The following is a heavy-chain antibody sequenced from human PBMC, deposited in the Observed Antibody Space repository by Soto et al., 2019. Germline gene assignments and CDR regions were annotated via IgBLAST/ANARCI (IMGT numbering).Heavy chain of an antibody. J-gene: IGHJ4*02. CDR2: IIPIFGTA. V-gene: IGHV1-69*13. D-gene: IGHD3-22*01. Sequence: GXSVKVSFKASGGTFSSYAISWVRQAPGQGLEWMGGIIPIFGTANYAQKFQGRVTITADESTSTAYMELSSLRSEDTPVYYCARPDYYDSSSDYWGQGTLVTVSS. CDR3: ARPDYYDSSSDY. CDR1: GGTFSSYA.